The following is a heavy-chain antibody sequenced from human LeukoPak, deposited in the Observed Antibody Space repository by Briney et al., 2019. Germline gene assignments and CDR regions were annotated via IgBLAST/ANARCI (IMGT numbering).Heavy chain of an antibody. Sequence: ASVKVSCKATGYTFTSYGISWVRQAPGQGLEWMGRISAYNGNTNYAQKLQGRVTMTTDTSTSTAYIELRSLRSDDTAVYYCARCGDSSGYYSLADAFDIWGQGTMVTVSS. CDR2: ISAYNGNT. V-gene: IGHV1-18*01. J-gene: IGHJ3*02. D-gene: IGHD3-22*01. CDR3: ARCGDSSGYYSLADAFDI. CDR1: GYTFTSYG.